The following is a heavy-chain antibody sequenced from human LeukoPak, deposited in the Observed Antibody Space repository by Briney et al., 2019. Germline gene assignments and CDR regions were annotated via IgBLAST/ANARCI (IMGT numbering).Heavy chain of an antibody. V-gene: IGHV4-4*07. Sequence: SETLSLTCTVSGGSISSYYWSWLRQPAGKGLEWIGRIYTSGSTNYNPSLKSRVTISVDKSKNQFSLKLSSVTAADTAVYYCARGGYSYPYYFDYWGQGTLVTVSS. D-gene: IGHD5-18*01. CDR2: IYTSGST. CDR1: GGSISSYY. CDR3: ARGGYSYPYYFDY. J-gene: IGHJ4*02.